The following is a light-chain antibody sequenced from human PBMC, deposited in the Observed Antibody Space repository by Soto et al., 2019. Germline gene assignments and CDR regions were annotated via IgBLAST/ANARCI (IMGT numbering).Light chain of an antibody. CDR2: TTS. J-gene: IGKJ1*01. V-gene: IGKV3-15*01. CDR3: QQYHKWPLT. CDR1: QSVTSN. Sequence: EIVMTQSPATLSVSPGERAILSCRASQSVTSNLAWYQQKPGQAPRLLIYTTSPRATGIPARFSGSGSQTEFTLTISSLQSEDFAVYYCQQYHKWPLTFGQGTKVEIK.